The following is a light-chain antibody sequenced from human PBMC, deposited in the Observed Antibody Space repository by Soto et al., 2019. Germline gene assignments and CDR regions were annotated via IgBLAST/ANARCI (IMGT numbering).Light chain of an antibody. CDR1: SGSIASNY. CDR2: EDN. V-gene: IGLV6-57*02. Sequence: NFMLTQPHSVSESPGKTVTISCTGSSGSIASNYVQWYQQRPGSAPTTVIYEDNQRPSGVPDRFSGSIDSSSNSASLTISGMKTEGEADYLCQSYDSSNVVFGGGTKLTVL. CDR3: QSYDSSNVV. J-gene: IGLJ2*01.